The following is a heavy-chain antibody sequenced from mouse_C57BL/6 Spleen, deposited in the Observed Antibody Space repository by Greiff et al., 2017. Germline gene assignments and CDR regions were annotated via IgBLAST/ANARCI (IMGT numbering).Heavy chain of an antibody. D-gene: IGHD2-4*01. V-gene: IGHV1-54*01. CDR2: INPGSGGT. CDR1: GYAFTNYL. CDR3: ARSPSLYYDCDWFAY. Sequence: QVQLQQSGAELVRPGTSVKVSCKASGYAFTNYLIEWVKQRPGQGLEWIGVINPGSGGTNYNEKFKGKATLTADISSRTDYMQLSSLTSEDSAVYFCARSPSLYYDCDWFAYWGQGTLVTVSA. J-gene: IGHJ3*01.